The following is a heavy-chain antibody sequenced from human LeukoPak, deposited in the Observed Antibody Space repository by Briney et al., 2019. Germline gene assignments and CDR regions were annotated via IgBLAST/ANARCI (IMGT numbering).Heavy chain of an antibody. Sequence: SGTLSLTCAVSGGSISRSTWWSWVRQPPGKGLEWIGEIYHSGSANYNPSLKSRLTISVDESRNQFSLILSSVTAADTAVYYCASKSYSGSYTFDYWGQGTLVTVSS. CDR3: ASKSYSGSYTFDY. CDR2: IYHSGSA. J-gene: IGHJ4*02. D-gene: IGHD1-26*01. CDR1: GGSISRSTW. V-gene: IGHV4-4*02.